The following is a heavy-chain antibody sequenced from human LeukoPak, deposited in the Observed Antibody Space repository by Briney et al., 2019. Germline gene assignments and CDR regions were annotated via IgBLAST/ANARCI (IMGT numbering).Heavy chain of an antibody. J-gene: IGHJ5*02. V-gene: IGHV3-9*02. CDR1: GFASHDYA. CDR2: INWLGGNA. CDR3: SKAINHYYDSSGYFEA. Sequence: GGSLRLSCAASGFASHDYAMHWVRQAPGKGLEWVAGINWLGGNAGYADSVKGRFTLSRDNTKNSLYLQMNSLRVEDTAFYFCSKAINHYYDSSGYFEAWGQGTLVTVSS. D-gene: IGHD3-22*01.